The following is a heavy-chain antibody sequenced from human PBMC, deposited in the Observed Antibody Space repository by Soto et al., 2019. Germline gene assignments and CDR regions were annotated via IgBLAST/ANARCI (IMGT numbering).Heavy chain of an antibody. J-gene: IGHJ6*02. CDR3: ARKLPPNAPDYYYYGMDV. CDR1: GGTFSSYA. D-gene: IGHD2-15*01. V-gene: IGHV1-69*13. Sequence: GPSVKVSCKASGGTFSSYAISWVRQAPGQGLEWMGGIIPIFGTANYAQKFQGRVTITADESTSTAYMELSSLRSEDTAVYYCARKLPPNAPDYYYYGMDVWGQGTTVTVSS. CDR2: IIPIFGTA.